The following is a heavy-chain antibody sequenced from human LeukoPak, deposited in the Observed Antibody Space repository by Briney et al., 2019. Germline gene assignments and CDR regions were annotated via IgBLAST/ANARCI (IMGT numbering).Heavy chain of an antibody. CDR3: ARDRDCSSTSCYTPYYYMDV. CDR1: GFTFSSYW. J-gene: IGHJ6*03. CDR2: IKQDGSEK. Sequence: GGSLRLSCAASGFTFSSYWMSWVRQAPGKGLEWVANIKQDGSEKYYVDSVKGRFTISRDNAKNSLYLQMNSLRAEDTAVYYCARDRDCSSTSCYTPYYYMDVWGKGTTVTVSS. V-gene: IGHV3-7*01. D-gene: IGHD2-2*02.